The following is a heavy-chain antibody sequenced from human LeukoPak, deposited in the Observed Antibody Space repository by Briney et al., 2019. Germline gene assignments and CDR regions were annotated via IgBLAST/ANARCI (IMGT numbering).Heavy chain of an antibody. Sequence: SETLSLTCIVSGGSISNTDYYWGWIRQPPGKGLEWIGSIYDSGTAYYKASLKSRVTISVDVSRNQLSLKMKFVTAADTAVYYCARTAHSSAYSPFDHWDQGTLVTVSS. V-gene: IGHV4-39*01. CDR1: GGSISNTDYY. CDR2: IYDSGTA. J-gene: IGHJ4*02. D-gene: IGHD3-22*01. CDR3: ARTAHSSAYSPFDH.